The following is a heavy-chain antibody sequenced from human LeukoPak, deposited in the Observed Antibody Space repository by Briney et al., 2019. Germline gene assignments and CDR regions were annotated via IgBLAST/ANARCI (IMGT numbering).Heavy chain of an antibody. CDR2: ISAATTNA. Sequence: GGSLRLSCAASGFTFTSYAMSWVRQAPGKGLEWVSSISAATTNAYYADSVKGRFTISRDNSKNTPYLQMNSLRAEDTAVYYCASNPTSYDSSGSLDYWGQGTLVTVSS. V-gene: IGHV3-23*01. CDR3: ASNPTSYDSSGSLDY. J-gene: IGHJ4*02. D-gene: IGHD3-22*01. CDR1: GFTFTSYA.